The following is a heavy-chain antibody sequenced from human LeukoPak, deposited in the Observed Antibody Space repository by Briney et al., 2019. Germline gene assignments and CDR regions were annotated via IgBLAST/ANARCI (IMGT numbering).Heavy chain of an antibody. Sequence: VASVKVSCKASGYTFTSYGISWVRQAPGQGLEWMGWISAYNGNTNYAQKLQGRVTMTTDTSTSTAYMELRSLRSDDTAVYYCARDGYDFWSGPNWFDPWGQGTLVTVSS. D-gene: IGHD3-3*01. CDR3: ARDGYDFWSGPNWFDP. J-gene: IGHJ5*02. CDR2: ISAYNGNT. V-gene: IGHV1-18*01. CDR1: GYTFTSYG.